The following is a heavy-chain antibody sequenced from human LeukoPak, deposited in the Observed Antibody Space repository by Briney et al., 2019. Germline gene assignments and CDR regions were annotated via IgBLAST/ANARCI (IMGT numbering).Heavy chain of an antibody. Sequence: GASLKISCKGSGYSFTSYWIGWVRPMPGKGLEWMGIIYPGDSDTRYSPSFQGQVTISADKSISTAYLQWSSLKASDTAMYYFARHHGSGRLYDRSMDVWGKGTTVTVSS. CDR3: ARHHGSGRLYDRSMDV. V-gene: IGHV5-51*01. D-gene: IGHD3-10*01. CDR1: GYSFTSYW. J-gene: IGHJ6*04. CDR2: IYPGDSDT.